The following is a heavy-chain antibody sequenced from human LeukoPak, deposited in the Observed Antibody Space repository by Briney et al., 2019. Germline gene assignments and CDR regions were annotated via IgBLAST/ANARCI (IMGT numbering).Heavy chain of an antibody. V-gene: IGHV3-74*01. CDR1: GSIFSNFV. CDR3: ARDHYFKIDY. J-gene: IGHJ4*02. CDR2: IPTDETPT. Sequence: GGSLRLSCAASGSIFSNFVMHWVRQAPGKGLVWVSRIPTDETPTNYADSVQGRFTISRDNAKNTLYLQMNNLRAEDTAVYYCARDHYFKIDYWGQGTLVTVSS. D-gene: IGHD3-10*01.